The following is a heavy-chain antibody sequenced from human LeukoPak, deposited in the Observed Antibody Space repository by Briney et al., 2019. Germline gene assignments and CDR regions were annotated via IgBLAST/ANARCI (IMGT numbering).Heavy chain of an antibody. J-gene: IGHJ6*02. Sequence: SGTLSLTCAVSGGSISSSNWWSWVRPPPGKGLEWIGEIYHSGSTNYNPSLKSRVTISVDKSKNQFSLKLSSVTAADTAVYYCAFLVIADYYGMDVWGQGTTVTVSS. V-gene: IGHV4-4*02. CDR3: AFLVIADYYGMDV. D-gene: IGHD6-13*01. CDR1: GGSISSSNW. CDR2: IYHSGST.